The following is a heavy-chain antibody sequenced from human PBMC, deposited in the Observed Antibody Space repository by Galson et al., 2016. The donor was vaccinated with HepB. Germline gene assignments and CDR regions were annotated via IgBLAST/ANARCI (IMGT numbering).Heavy chain of an antibody. Sequence: SVKVSCKASGYTFTSYAMHWVRQAPGQRLEWMGWINAGNGNTKYSQKFQDRVTITRDTSASTAYMELSSLRSEDTAVYYWARDREIVAYYFDYWGQGTLVTVSS. J-gene: IGHJ4*02. CDR2: INAGNGNT. V-gene: IGHV1-3*01. CDR3: ARDREIVAYYFDY. D-gene: IGHD3-22*01. CDR1: GYTFTSYA.